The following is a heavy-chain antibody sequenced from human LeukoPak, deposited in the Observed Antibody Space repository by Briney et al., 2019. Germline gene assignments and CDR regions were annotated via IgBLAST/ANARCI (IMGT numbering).Heavy chain of an antibody. CDR2: ISYSGST. Sequence: SEILSLTCTVSGGSISSSSYYWGWIRRPPGKGLEWIGSISYSGSTYYNPSLKRRVTISVDTSKNQFSLKLTSVTAADTAVYYCARPKSGYDQAFDYWGQGTLVTISS. CDR3: ARPKSGYDQAFDY. V-gene: IGHV4-39*01. J-gene: IGHJ4*02. D-gene: IGHD5-12*01. CDR1: GGSISSSSYY.